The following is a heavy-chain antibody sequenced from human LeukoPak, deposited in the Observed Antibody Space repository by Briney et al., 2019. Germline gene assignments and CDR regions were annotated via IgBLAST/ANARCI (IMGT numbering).Heavy chain of an antibody. CDR1: GGSISRSTYY. Sequence: ASETLSLTCTVSGGSISRSTYYWGWIRQPPGKGLEWIGSIYYSGSTYYNPSLKSRVTISVDTSKNQFTLKLNSVIAADTAMYYCARHSGMTTVTAYLDYWGQGTLVTVSS. CDR2: IYYSGST. D-gene: IGHD4-17*01. V-gene: IGHV4-39*01. J-gene: IGHJ4*02. CDR3: ARHSGMTTVTAYLDY.